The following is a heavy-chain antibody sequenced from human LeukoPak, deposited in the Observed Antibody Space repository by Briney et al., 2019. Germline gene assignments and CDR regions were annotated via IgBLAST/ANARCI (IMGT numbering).Heavy chain of an antibody. D-gene: IGHD3-3*01. CDR1: GGSISSSSYY. J-gene: IGHJ4*02. CDR3: ARERGRAIFGVVNDY. Sequence: SETLSLTCTVSGGSISSSSYYWGWIRQPPGKGLEWIGSIYYSGSTYYNPSLKSRVTISVDTSKNQFSLKLSSVTAADTAVYYCARERGRAIFGVVNDYWGQGTLVTVSS. V-gene: IGHV4-39*07. CDR2: IYYSGST.